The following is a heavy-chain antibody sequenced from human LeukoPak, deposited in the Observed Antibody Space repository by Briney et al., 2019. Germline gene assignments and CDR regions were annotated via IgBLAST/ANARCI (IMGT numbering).Heavy chain of an antibody. CDR1: GYTFTGYY. V-gene: IGHV1-2*02. Sequence: ASVKVSCKASGYTFTGYYMHWVRQTPGQGLEWMGWINPNSGGTNYAQKFQGRVTMTRDTSISTAYMELSRLRSGDTAVYYCARGGDYRLGYFDLWGRGTLVTVSS. CDR3: ARGGDYRLGYFDL. D-gene: IGHD4-17*01. J-gene: IGHJ2*01. CDR2: INPNSGGT.